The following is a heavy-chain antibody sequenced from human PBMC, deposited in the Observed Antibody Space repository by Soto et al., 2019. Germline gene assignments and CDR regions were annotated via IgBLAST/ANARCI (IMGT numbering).Heavy chain of an antibody. CDR2: IYYSGST. V-gene: IGHV4-59*08. CDR1: GGSISSYY. Sequence: PSETLSLTCTVSGGSISSYYWSWIRQPPGKGLEWIGYIYYSGSTNYNPSLKSRVTISVDTSKNQFSLKLSSVTAADTAVYYCARAYGDYAPYYFDYWAQGTLVTVSS. CDR3: ARAYGDYAPYYFDY. J-gene: IGHJ4*02. D-gene: IGHD4-17*01.